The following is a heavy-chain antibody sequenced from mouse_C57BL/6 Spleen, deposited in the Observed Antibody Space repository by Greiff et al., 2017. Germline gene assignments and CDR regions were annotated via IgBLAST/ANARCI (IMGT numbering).Heavy chain of an antibody. Sequence: VQLLQSGPELVKPGASVKISCKASGYSFTDYNMNWVKQSNGKSLEWIGVINPNYGTTSYNQKFKGKATMTVDQSSSTAYMQLNSLTSEDSAVYYCARALCGSSYRYFAVWGTGTTVTVSS. CDR2: INPNYGTT. V-gene: IGHV1-39*01. CDR1: GYSFTDYN. J-gene: IGHJ1*03. CDR3: ARALCGSSYRYFAV. D-gene: IGHD1-1*01.